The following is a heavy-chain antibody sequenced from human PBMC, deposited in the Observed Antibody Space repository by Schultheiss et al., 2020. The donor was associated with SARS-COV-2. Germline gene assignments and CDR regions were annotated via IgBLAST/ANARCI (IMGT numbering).Heavy chain of an antibody. Sequence: GSLRLSCAASGFTFSSYAMSWIRQPPGKGLEWIGEINHSGSTNYNPSLKSRVTISVDTSKNQFSLKLSSVTAADTAVYYCARGRHYDFWRAWGQGTLVTVSS. CDR2: INHSGST. J-gene: IGHJ5*02. D-gene: IGHD3-3*01. CDR1: GFTFSSYA. CDR3: ARGRHYDFWRA. V-gene: IGHV4-34*01.